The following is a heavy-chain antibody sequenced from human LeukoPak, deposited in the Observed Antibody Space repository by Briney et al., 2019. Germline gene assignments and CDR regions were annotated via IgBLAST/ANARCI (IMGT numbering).Heavy chain of an antibody. CDR3: ARKVVAASSWFDP. CDR2: IIPIFGTA. CDR1: GGTFSSYA. D-gene: IGHD2-15*01. V-gene: IGHV1-69*06. Sequence: SVKVSCKASGGTFSSYAISWVRQAPGQGLEWMGGIIPIFGTANYAQKFQGRVTITADKSTSTAYMELSSLRSEDTAVYYCARKVVAASSWFDPWGQGTLVTVSS. J-gene: IGHJ5*02.